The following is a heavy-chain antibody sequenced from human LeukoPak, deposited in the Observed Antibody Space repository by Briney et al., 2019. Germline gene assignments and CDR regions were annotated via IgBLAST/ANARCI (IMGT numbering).Heavy chain of an antibody. CDR1: GYTFTSYG. CDR3: ARLLDSSCYYHTDY. J-gene: IGHJ4*02. Sequence: ASVKVSCKASGYTFTSYGISWVRQAPGQGLEWMGWISAYNGNTNYAQKLQGRVTMTTDTSTNTAYMELRSLRSDYTAVYHCARLLDSSCYYHTDYWGQGTLVTVSS. D-gene: IGHD3-22*01. CDR2: ISAYNGNT. V-gene: IGHV1-18*01.